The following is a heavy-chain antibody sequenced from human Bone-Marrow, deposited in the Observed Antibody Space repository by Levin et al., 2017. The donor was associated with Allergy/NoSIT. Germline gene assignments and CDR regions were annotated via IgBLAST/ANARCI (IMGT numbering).Heavy chain of an antibody. CDR2: IKSKADDGTT. D-gene: IGHD6-13*01. J-gene: IGHJ4*02. CDR1: GFTFSNAW. Sequence: GGSLRLSCAASGFTFSNAWMSWARQAPGKGLEWVGRIKSKADDGTTEYAAPVKGRSTISRDDSKNVLYLQMNSLKTEDTAVYYCTTYSSSWYYFDYWGQGTLVTVSS. V-gene: IGHV3-15*01. CDR3: TTYSSSWYYFDY.